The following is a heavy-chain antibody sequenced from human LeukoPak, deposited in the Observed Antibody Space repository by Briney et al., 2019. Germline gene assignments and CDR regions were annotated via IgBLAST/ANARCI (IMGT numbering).Heavy chain of an antibody. CDR1: GFTFGSYS. D-gene: IGHD6-19*01. CDR2: ISGTSGTK. CDR3: TGDERGAGRKFDS. J-gene: IGHJ4*02. V-gene: IGHV3-23*01. Sequence: GGSLRLSCAASGFTFGSYSMSWVRQAPGKGLQWVSVISGTSGTKYYAESVKGRFTISRDNSKNMMYLQMNSLRAEDTAIYYCTGDERGAGRKFDSWGQGTLVTVSS.